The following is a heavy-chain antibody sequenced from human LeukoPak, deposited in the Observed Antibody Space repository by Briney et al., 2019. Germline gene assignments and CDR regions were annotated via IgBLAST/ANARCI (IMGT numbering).Heavy chain of an antibody. CDR3: ARLQRDYDFWSGYYTWGFDY. D-gene: IGHD3-3*01. Sequence: GGSLRLSCAASGFTFSSYWMSWVRQAQGKGLEWVAHIKQDGSEKYYVDSVKGRFTISRDNAKNSLYLQMNSLRAEDTAVYYCARLQRDYDFWSGYYTWGFDYWGQGTLVTVSS. J-gene: IGHJ4*02. CDR1: GFTFSSYW. CDR2: IKQDGSEK. V-gene: IGHV3-7*01.